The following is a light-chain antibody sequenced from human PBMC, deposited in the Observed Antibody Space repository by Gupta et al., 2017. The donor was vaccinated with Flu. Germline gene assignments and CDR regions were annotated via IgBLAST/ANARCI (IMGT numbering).Light chain of an antibody. J-gene: IGLJ3*02. CDR1: GSTIGSNA. Sequence: TTTCSGSGSTIGSNALSCYQQLPGAAANLLIYSDSRRPSGGADRFSGSKSGTSASLAIRGLQSEEEADYYCAAWDDSRNGLWVIGGGTKLTVL. V-gene: IGLV1-44*01. CDR2: SDS. CDR3: AAWDDSRNGLWV.